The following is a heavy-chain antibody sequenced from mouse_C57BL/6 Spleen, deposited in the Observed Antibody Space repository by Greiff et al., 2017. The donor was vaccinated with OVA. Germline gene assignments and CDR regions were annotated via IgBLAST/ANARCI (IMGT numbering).Heavy chain of an antibody. V-gene: IGHV1-69*01. CDR3: ARSTDGYHWYFAV. CDR1: GYTFTSYW. D-gene: IGHD2-3*01. Sequence: VQLQQPGAELVMPGASVKLSCKASGYTFTSYWMHWVKQRPGQGLEWIGEIDPSDSYTNYNQQFKGKSTLTVDKSSSTAYMQLSSLTSEDSAVYYCARSTDGYHWYFAVWGTGTTVTVSS. CDR2: IDPSDSYT. J-gene: IGHJ1*03.